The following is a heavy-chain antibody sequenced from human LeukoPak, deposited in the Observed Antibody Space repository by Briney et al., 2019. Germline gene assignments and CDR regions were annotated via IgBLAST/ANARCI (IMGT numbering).Heavy chain of an antibody. D-gene: IGHD1-7*01. V-gene: IGHV4-4*09. Sequence: SETLSLTCTVSGGSISSYYWSWIRQPPGKGLEWIGYIYTSGSANYNPSLKSRVTISVDTSKNQFSLKLSSVTAADTAVYYCARQRNYLGARYYFDYWGQGTLVTVSS. CDR3: ARQRNYLGARYYFDY. CDR2: IYTSGSA. J-gene: IGHJ4*02. CDR1: GGSISSYY.